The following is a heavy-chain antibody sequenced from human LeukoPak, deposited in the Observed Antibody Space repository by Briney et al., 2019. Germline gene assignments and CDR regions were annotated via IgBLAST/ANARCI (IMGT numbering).Heavy chain of an antibody. CDR3: ARVRFPADC. Sequence: QAGGSLRLSCVASGLTFETYWMSWVRQAPGKGLEWLANIKHDGREKYYVDSVKGRFTISRDNAKASVYLHMNSLRVEDTAIYYCARVRFPADCWGQGTLVTVSS. CDR2: IKHDGREK. J-gene: IGHJ4*02. V-gene: IGHV3-7*01. CDR1: GLTFETYW. D-gene: IGHD2-2*01.